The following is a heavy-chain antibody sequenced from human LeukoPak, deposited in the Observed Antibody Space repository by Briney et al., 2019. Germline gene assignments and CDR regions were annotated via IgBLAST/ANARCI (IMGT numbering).Heavy chain of an antibody. D-gene: IGHD3-16*01. CDR3: ARGGGLDV. Sequence: GGSLRLSCAASGFTFSSYWMNWARQAPGKGLEWVASINHNGNVNYYVDSVKGRFTISRDNAKNLLYLQMSNLRAEDTAVYFCARGGGLDVWGQGATVTVSS. J-gene: IGHJ6*02. V-gene: IGHV3-7*03. CDR1: GFTFSSYW. CDR2: INHNGNVN.